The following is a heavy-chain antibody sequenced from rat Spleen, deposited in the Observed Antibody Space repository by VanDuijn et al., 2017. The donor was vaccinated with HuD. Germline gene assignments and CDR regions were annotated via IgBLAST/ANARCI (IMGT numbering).Heavy chain of an antibody. CDR3: ATAGYTTGYYYAGGFDY. J-gene: IGHJ2*01. CDR2: IDYEGSTT. Sequence: EVQVGESGGGLVQPGRSMKLSCAASGFTFSDYYMVWVRQAPKQGLAWVASIDYEGSTTHYGDSVKGRFTISRHNAKSTLYLQMDGLRSEDTATYYCATAGYTTGYYYAGGFDYWGQGVMVTVSS. CDR1: GFTFSDYY. V-gene: IGHV5-22*01. D-gene: IGHD1-6*01.